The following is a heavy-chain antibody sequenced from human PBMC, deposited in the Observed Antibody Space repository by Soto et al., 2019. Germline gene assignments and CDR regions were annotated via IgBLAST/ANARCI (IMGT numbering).Heavy chain of an antibody. CDR3: ARVKSSGGWLTDAFDI. CDR1: GYTFTSYG. Sequence: ASVKVSCKASGYTFTSYGISWVRQAPGQGLEWMGWISAYNGNTNYAQKLQGRVTMTTDTSTSTAYMELGSLRSDDTAVYYCARVKSSGGWLTDAFDIWGQGTMVTVSS. D-gene: IGHD5-12*01. V-gene: IGHV1-18*01. J-gene: IGHJ3*02. CDR2: ISAYNGNT.